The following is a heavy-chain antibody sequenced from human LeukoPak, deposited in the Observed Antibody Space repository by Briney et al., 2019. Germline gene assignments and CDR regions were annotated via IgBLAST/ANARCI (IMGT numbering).Heavy chain of an antibody. Sequence: GGSLRLSCAASGFTFSSYWMNWVRQAPGKGLEWVANIKQDGSESHFVDSVKGRLTISRDNAKNSLYMQMNSLRVEDTAVYYCARNWSPYDYWGQGTLVTVSS. CDR2: IKQDGSES. CDR3: ARNWSPYDY. J-gene: IGHJ4*02. CDR1: GFTFSSYW. V-gene: IGHV3-7*01.